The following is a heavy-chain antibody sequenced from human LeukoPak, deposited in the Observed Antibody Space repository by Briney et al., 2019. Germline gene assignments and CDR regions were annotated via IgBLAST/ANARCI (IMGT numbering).Heavy chain of an antibody. CDR1: GFTFSSYA. Sequence: QSGGSLRLSCAASGFTFSSYAMSWVRQAPGKGLEWVSAISGSGGSTYYADSVKGRFTISRDNSKNTLYLQMNSLRAEDTAVYYCATKGGKRGYSYGYGKDVWGQGTTVTVSS. CDR3: ATKGGKRGYSYGYGKDV. V-gene: IGHV3-23*01. D-gene: IGHD5-18*01. J-gene: IGHJ6*02. CDR2: ISGSGGST.